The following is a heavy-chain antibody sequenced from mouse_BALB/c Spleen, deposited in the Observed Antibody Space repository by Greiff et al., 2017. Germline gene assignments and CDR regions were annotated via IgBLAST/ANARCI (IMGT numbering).Heavy chain of an antibody. Sequence: EVHLVESGPGLVKPSQSLSLTCTVTGYSITSDYAWNWIRQFPGNKLEWMGYISYSGSTSYNPSLKSRISITRDTSKNQFFLQLNSVTTEDTATYYCARGGYVGAMDYWGQGTSVTVSS. CDR2: ISYSGST. D-gene: IGHD2-10*02. CDR3: ARGGYVGAMDY. J-gene: IGHJ4*01. CDR1: GYSITSDYA. V-gene: IGHV3-2*02.